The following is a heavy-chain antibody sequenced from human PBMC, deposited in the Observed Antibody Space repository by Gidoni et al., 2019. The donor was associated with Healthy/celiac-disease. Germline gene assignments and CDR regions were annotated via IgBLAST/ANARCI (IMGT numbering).Heavy chain of an antibody. CDR3: AKVNSGSYPIGPVHQFNWYFDL. V-gene: IGHV3-23*01. CDR2: IGGSGGST. J-gene: IGHJ2*01. Sequence: EVQLLESGGGLVQPGGSLRLACAASGFTFSSYAMSWVRQAPGKGLEWVSAIGGSGGSTYYADSVKGRFTISRDNSKNTLYLQMNSLRAEDTAVYYCAKVNSGSYPIGPVHQFNWYFDLWGRGTLVTVSS. CDR1: GFTFSSYA. D-gene: IGHD1-26*01.